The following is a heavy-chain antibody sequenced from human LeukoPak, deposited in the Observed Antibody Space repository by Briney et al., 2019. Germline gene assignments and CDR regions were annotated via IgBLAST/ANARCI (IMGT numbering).Heavy chain of an antibody. CDR3: AGDCSGGSCYVFWFDP. J-gene: IGHJ5*02. Sequence: TGGSLRLSCAASGFTFDDYGMSWVRQAPGKGLEWVSSISSSSSYIYYADSVKGRFTISRDNAKNSLYLQMNSLRAEDTAVYYCAGDCSGGSCYVFWFDPWGQGTLVTVSS. V-gene: IGHV3-21*01. D-gene: IGHD2-15*01. CDR1: GFTFDDYG. CDR2: ISSSSSYI.